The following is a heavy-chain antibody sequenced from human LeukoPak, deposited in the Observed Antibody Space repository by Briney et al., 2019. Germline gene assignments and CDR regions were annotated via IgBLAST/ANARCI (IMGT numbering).Heavy chain of an antibody. CDR1: GYTFTIYY. Sequence: ASVNVSCTASGYTFTIYYMHWVRQAPGQGLEWVGIINPSGGSTSYAQKFQGRVTMTRDTSTSTVYMELSSLRSEDTAVYYCAREDYVVRSWFDPWGQGTLVTVSS. J-gene: IGHJ5*02. D-gene: IGHD3-22*01. CDR3: AREDYVVRSWFDP. CDR2: INPSGGST. V-gene: IGHV1-46*01.